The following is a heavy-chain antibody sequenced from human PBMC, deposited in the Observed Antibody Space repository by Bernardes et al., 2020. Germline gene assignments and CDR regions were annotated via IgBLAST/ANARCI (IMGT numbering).Heavy chain of an antibody. J-gene: IGHJ6*03. CDR1: GYSFTSYW. V-gene: IGHV5-10-1*01. CDR3: ARTYYDFWSGPVGYYYYYMDV. Sequence: GGSLKLSCKGSGYSFTSYWISWVRQMPGKGLEWMGRIDPSDSYTNYSPSFQGHVTISADKSISTAYLQWSSLKASDTAMYYCARTYYDFWSGPVGYYYYYMDVWGKGTTVTVSS. CDR2: IDPSDSYT. D-gene: IGHD3-3*01.